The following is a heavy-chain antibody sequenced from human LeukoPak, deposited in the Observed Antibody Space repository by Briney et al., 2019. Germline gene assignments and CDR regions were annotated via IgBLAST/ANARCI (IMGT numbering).Heavy chain of an antibody. D-gene: IGHD6-19*01. CDR1: GYIITDYH. Sequence: ASVRVSCKPSGYIITDYHLHWVRHPPGQGFEWMGWLNPKSGGTNYARTFQGRVTMTSDTSIRTAYMELSRLTCDDTAVYYCARVGQWPLDLPICGYWGQGTRITVSS. V-gene: IGHV1-2*02. CDR3: ARVGQWPLDLPICGY. CDR2: LNPKSGGT. J-gene: IGHJ4*02.